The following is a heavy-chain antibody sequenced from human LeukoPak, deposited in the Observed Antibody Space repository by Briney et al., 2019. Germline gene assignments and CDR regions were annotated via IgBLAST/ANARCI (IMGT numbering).Heavy chain of an antibody. CDR1: GYTFTDYY. CDR3: ARDLEGLLPVDH. J-gene: IGHJ1*01. D-gene: IGHD3-3*01. Sequence: ASVKISGNASGYTFTDYYIHWVQQAPGKGLEWMGRVDPEDDEAIYAEKVEGRVTITADTSTDTAYMELSSLRSEDTAVYYCARDLEGLLPVDHWGQGTLVTVSS. V-gene: IGHV1-69-2*01. CDR2: VDPEDDEA.